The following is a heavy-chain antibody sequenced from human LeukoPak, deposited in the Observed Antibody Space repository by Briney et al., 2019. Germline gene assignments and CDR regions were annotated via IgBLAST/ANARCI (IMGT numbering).Heavy chain of an antibody. Sequence: SESLSLTCTVSGGSINSGSYYWGWIRQPPGKGLEWIVSIYYSGSTYYNPSLKSRVTISVDTSRSQFSLKLSSVTAADTAVYYCARLPLTSGSYHYWGQGTLVTVSS. CDR1: GGSINSGSYY. CDR3: ARLPLTSGSYHY. D-gene: IGHD1-26*01. CDR2: IYYSGST. J-gene: IGHJ4*02. V-gene: IGHV4-39*01.